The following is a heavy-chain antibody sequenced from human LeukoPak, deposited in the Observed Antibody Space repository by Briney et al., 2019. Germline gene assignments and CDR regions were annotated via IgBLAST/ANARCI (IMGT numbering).Heavy chain of an antibody. V-gene: IGHV3-33*01. CDR2: IWYDGSNK. CDR3: ASSSSHDAFDI. D-gene: IGHD2-15*01. Sequence: GRSLRLSCAASGFTFSSYGMHWVRQAPGRGLEWVAVIWYDGSNKYYADSVKGRFTISRDNSKNTLYLQMNSLRAEDTAVYYCASSSSHDAFDIWGQGTMVTVSS. J-gene: IGHJ3*02. CDR1: GFTFSSYG.